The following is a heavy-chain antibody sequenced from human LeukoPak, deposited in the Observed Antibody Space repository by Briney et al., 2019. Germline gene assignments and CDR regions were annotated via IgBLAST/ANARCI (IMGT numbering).Heavy chain of an antibody. V-gene: IGHV3-53*01. J-gene: IGHJ4*02. CDR1: GFTVGNNY. Sequence: GGSLRLSCAASGFTVGNNYMSWVRQAAGKGLEWVSLIYSGGATFYADSVKDRFTISGDNSKNTLYLQMNSLRADDTAVYYCATRNYWGQGTLVTVSS. CDR2: IYSGGAT. CDR3: ATRNY.